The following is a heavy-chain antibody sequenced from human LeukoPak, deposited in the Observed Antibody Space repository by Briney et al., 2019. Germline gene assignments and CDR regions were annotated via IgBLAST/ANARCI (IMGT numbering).Heavy chain of an antibody. D-gene: IGHD2-15*01. J-gene: IGHJ4*02. CDR3: AHGPRPGGIVVVVAATALRY. Sequence: GGSLRLSCAASGFTFSSYAMSWVRQAPGKGLEWVSAISGSGGSTYYADSVKGRFTISRDNSKNTLYLQMNSLRAEDTAVYYCAHGPRPGGIVVVVAATALRYWGQGTLVTVSS. CDR2: ISGSGGST. V-gene: IGHV3-23*01. CDR1: GFTFSSYA.